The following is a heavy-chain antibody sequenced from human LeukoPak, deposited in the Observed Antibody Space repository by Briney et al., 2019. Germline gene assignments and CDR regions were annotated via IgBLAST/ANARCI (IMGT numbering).Heavy chain of an antibody. J-gene: IGHJ3*02. Sequence: GGSLRLSCAASGFTLSIYAIHWVRQAPGKGLEWVSSISSSSSYIYYADSVKGRFTISRDNAKNSLYLQMNSLRAEDTAVYYCASYTDAFDIWGQGTMVTVSS. CDR2: ISSSSSYI. D-gene: IGHD3-16*01. V-gene: IGHV3-21*01. CDR1: GFTLSIYA. CDR3: ASYTDAFDI.